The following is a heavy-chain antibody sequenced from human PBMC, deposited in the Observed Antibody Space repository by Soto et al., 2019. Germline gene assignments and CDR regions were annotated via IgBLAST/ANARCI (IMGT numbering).Heavy chain of an antibody. CDR1: GFTLSSYA. J-gene: IGHJ3*01. D-gene: IGHD2-21*01. Sequence: GGSLRLSCAASGFTLSSYAMSWVRQAPGKGLEWVSSVSGSGGSTYYADSVKGRFTISRDNSENTLYLQMNSLRAGDTAVYYCAREEGYCDGGRCFRSAFDVWGQGTVVTVSS. CDR2: VSGSGGST. CDR3: AREEGYCDGGRCFRSAFDV. V-gene: IGHV3-23*01.